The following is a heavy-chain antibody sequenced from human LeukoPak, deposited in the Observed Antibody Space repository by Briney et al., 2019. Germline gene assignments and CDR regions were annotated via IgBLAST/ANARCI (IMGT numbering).Heavy chain of an antibody. Sequence: GESLKISCKGSGYSFTSYWIGWVRQLPGKGLEWMGIIYPGDSDTRYSPSFQGQVTISADKSISTAYLQWSSLKASDTAMYYCASVTLVRGVPWAFDYWGQGTLVTVSS. CDR1: GYSFTSYW. CDR3: ASVTLVRGVPWAFDY. J-gene: IGHJ4*02. CDR2: IYPGDSDT. V-gene: IGHV5-51*01. D-gene: IGHD3-10*01.